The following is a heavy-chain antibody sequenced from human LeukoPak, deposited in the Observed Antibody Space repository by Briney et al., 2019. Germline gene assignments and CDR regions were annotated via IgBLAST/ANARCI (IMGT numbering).Heavy chain of an antibody. V-gene: IGHV3-23*01. CDR1: GFPFSSYA. CDR2: TSGSGADT. CDR3: AKVSPPADYGEPIDAFDI. J-gene: IGHJ3*02. D-gene: IGHD4-17*01. Sequence: GGSLRLSCAASGFPFSSYAISWVRQAPGKGLEWVSTTSGSGADTSHADSVKGRFTISRDNSKNTAFLQMNSLRAEDTGFYYCAKVSPPADYGEPIDAFDIWGQGTMVTVSS.